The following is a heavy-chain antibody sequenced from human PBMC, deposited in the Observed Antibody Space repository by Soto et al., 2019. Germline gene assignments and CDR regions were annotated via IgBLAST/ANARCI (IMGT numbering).Heavy chain of an antibody. Sequence: SETLSLTCTVSGGPISSYYWGWIRQPPGKGLEWIGYIYHSGSTNYNPSLTSRVTISIDTSKNQFSLNLRSLTAADTAVYYCARDFYDRSGYYYDWGQGILVTVSS. V-gene: IGHV4-59*01. CDR2: IYHSGST. J-gene: IGHJ4*02. D-gene: IGHD3-22*01. CDR1: GGPISSYY. CDR3: ARDFYDRSGYYYD.